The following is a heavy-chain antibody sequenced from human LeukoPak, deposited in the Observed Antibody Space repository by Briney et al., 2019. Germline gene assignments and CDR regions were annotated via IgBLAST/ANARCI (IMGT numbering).Heavy chain of an antibody. CDR1: GGTFSSYA. D-gene: IGHD2-21*02. CDR2: IIPILGIA. CDR3: AREVAYCGGDCSPYYFDY. V-gene: IGHV1-69*04. J-gene: IGHJ4*02. Sequence: GASVKVSCKASGGTFSSYAISWVRQAPGQGLEWVGRIIPILGIANYAQKFQGRVTITADKSTSTAYMELSSLRSEDTAVYYCAREVAYCGGDCSPYYFDYWGQGTLVTVSS.